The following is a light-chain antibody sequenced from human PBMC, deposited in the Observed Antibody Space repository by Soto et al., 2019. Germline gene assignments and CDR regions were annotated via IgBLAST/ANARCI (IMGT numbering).Light chain of an antibody. CDR3: QQYDDWPRLT. CDR1: QSVSNY. J-gene: IGKJ4*01. V-gene: IGKV3-15*01. Sequence: EIVMTQTPATLSVSPGERATLSCRASQSVSNYLAWYQQKHGQTPRLLIYDASNRATGIPARFSGSGSGTEFTLTISSLQSEDFAVYYCQQYDDWPRLTFGGGTKVEIK. CDR2: DAS.